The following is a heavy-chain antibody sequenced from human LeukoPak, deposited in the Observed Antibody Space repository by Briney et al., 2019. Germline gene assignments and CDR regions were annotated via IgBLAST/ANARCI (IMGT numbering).Heavy chain of an antibody. CDR1: GFTFNNHA. V-gene: IGHV3-21*01. CDR2: IISSGSYI. CDR3: AREDASSWDY. Sequence: PGGSLRLSCTASGFTFNNHAMNSVRQAPGKGLECVSSIISSGSYIYYADSVKGRFTISRDNAKNSLYLQMNSLRAEDTAVYYCAREDASSWDYWGQGILVTVSS. J-gene: IGHJ4*02. D-gene: IGHD6-13*01.